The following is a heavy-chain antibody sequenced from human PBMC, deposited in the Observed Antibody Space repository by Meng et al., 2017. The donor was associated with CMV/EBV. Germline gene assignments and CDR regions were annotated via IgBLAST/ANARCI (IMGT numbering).Heavy chain of an antibody. J-gene: IGHJ6*02. CDR2: IIPIFGTA. Sequence: SVKVSCKASGGTFSSYAISWVQQAPGQGLEWMGGIIPIFGTANYAQKFQGRVTITTDESTSTAYMELSSLRSEDTAVYYCARASGIAGYYYYGMDVWGQGTTVTVSS. D-gene: IGHD6-13*01. CDR1: GGTFSSYA. CDR3: ARASGIAGYYYYGMDV. V-gene: IGHV1-69*05.